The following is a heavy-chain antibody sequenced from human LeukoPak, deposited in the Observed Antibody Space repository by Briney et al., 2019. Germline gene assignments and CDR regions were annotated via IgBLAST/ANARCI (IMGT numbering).Heavy chain of an antibody. CDR3: AQGAAAGSAYYFDY. Sequence: SETLSLTCTVSGYSISSGYYWGWIRQPPGKGLEWIGSIYHSGSTYYNPSLKSRVTISVDTSKNQFSLKLSSMTAADTAVYYCAQGAAAGSAYYFDYWGQGTLVTVSS. CDR2: IYHSGST. CDR1: GYSISSGYY. J-gene: IGHJ4*02. D-gene: IGHD6-13*01. V-gene: IGHV4-38-2*02.